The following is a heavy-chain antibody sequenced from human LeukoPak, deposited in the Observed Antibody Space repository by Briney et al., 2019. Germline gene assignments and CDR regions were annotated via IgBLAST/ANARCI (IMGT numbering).Heavy chain of an antibody. Sequence: SQTLSLTCALSGDSVSSNSAAWNWIRQSPSRGLEWLGRTYYRSKWYNDYAVSVKSRITINPDTSKNQFSLQLNSVTPEDTAVYYCARDNQVDYDYVWGSYRDDASDIWGQGTMVTVSS. J-gene: IGHJ3*02. CDR3: ARDNQVDYDYVWGSYRDDASDI. CDR1: GDSVSSNSAA. D-gene: IGHD3-16*02. CDR2: TYYRSKWYN. V-gene: IGHV6-1*01.